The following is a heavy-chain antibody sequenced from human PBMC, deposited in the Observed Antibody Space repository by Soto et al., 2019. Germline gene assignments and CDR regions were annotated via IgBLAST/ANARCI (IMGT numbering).Heavy chain of an antibody. Sequence: QVQLGESGGGVVQPGRSLRLSCAASGFTFSSYGMHWVRQAPGKGLEWVAVIWYDGSNKYYADFVKGRFTISRDNSKNTLYLQMNSLRAEDTAVYYCASRAPALDYWGQGTLVTVSS. V-gene: IGHV3-33*01. CDR2: IWYDGSNK. CDR3: ASRAPALDY. J-gene: IGHJ4*02. D-gene: IGHD2-2*01. CDR1: GFTFSSYG.